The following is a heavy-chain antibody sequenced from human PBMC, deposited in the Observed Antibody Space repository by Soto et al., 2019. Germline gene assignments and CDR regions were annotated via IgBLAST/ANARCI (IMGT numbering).Heavy chain of an antibody. CDR3: ARDHYYGSGSSYYYGMDV. CDR2: ISAYNGNT. V-gene: IGHV1-18*04. J-gene: IGHJ6*02. D-gene: IGHD3-10*01. Sequence: ASVKVSCKASGYTFTSYGISWVRQAPGQGLEWMGWISAYNGNTNYAQKLQGRVTMTTDTSTSTAYMELRSLRSDDTAVYYCARDHYYGSGSSYYYGMDVWGQGTTVTVS. CDR1: GYTFTSYG.